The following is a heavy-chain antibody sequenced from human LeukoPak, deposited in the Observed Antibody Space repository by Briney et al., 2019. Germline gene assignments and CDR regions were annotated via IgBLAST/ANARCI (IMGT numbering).Heavy chain of an antibody. CDR1: GGTFSSYA. D-gene: IGHD6-19*01. V-gene: IGHV1-69*04. Sequence: SVKVSFKASGGTFSSYAISWVRQAPGQGLEWMGRIIPILGIANYAQKFQGRVTITADKSTSTAYMELSSLRSEDTAVYYCASVLSGIAVAGSFDPWGQGTLVTVSS. J-gene: IGHJ5*02. CDR3: ASVLSGIAVAGSFDP. CDR2: IIPILGIA.